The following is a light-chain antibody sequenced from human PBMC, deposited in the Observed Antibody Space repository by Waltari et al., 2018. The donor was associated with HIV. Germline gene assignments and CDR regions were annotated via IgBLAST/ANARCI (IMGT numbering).Light chain of an antibody. Sequence: QSVLTQPPSASGPPGPRVTISCSGSSSNIGSNTVNWYQQLPGTAPKLLIYSNNHRPSGVPDRFSGSKSGTSASLAISGLQSEDEADYYCAAWDDSLNGPVFGGGTKLTVL. V-gene: IGLV1-44*01. CDR1: SSNIGSNT. CDR3: AAWDDSLNGPV. J-gene: IGLJ3*02. CDR2: SNN.